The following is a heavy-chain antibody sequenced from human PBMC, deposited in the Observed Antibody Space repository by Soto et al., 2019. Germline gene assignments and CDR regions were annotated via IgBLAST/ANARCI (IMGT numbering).Heavy chain of an antibody. J-gene: IGHJ6*02. CDR1: GDTFSSYA. CDR2: IIPILGIA. CDR3: ARDRRFTIFGVVTPYYYYGMDV. D-gene: IGHD3-3*01. Sequence: ASVKVSCKASGDTFSSYAISWVRQAPGQGLEWMGGIIPILGIANYAQKFQGRVTITADKSTSTAYMELSSLRSEDTAVYYCARDRRFTIFGVVTPYYYYGMDVWGQGTTVTVSS. V-gene: IGHV1-69*10.